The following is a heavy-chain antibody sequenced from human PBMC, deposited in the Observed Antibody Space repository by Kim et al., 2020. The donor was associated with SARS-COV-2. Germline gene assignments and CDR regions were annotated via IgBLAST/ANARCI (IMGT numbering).Heavy chain of an antibody. V-gene: IGHV3-21*01. Sequence: YYADSVKGRFTISRDNAKNSLYLQMNSLRAEDTAVYYCARAQISGSYYGYWGQGTLVTVSS. CDR3: ARAQISGSYYGY. J-gene: IGHJ4*02. D-gene: IGHD1-26*01.